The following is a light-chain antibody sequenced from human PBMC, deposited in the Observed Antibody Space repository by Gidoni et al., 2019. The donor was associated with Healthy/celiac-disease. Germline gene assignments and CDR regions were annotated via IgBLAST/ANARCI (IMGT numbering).Light chain of an antibody. CDR2: EVS. V-gene: IGLV2-14*01. CDR1: SSDVGGYNY. Sequence: QSALTQPASVSGSPGQSITISCTGTSSDVGGYNYVSWYQQHPGKAPKLMIYEVSNRPSGVPTLFSGSKSGNTASLTISGLQAEDEADYYCSSYTSSSTPYVFGTGTKVTVL. CDR3: SSYTSSSTPYV. J-gene: IGLJ1*01.